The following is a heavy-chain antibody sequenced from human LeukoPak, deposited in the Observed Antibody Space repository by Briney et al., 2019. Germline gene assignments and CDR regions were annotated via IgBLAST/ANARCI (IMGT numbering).Heavy chain of an antibody. V-gene: IGHV3-30*04. CDR3: ARDVIAVGGCLGFDC. J-gene: IGHJ4*02. D-gene: IGHD6-19*01. CDR2: IAYDGSDE. Sequence: GGSLRLSCVAYGFTFCSFGMHWVRQAPGKGLDWVAVIAYDGSDENYADFVKGRFTISRDNFKNTLYQQMNSLGPEDTAMYYCARDVIAVGGCLGFDCWGRGALVTVSS. CDR1: GFTFCSFG.